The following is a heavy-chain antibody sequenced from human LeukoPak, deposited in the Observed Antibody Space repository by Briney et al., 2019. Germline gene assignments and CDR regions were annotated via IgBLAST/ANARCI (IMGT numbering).Heavy chain of an antibody. CDR3: ARGGLATIYNWFDP. D-gene: IGHD5-24*01. J-gene: IGHJ5*02. CDR2: ISYDGSNK. CDR1: GFTFSSYA. Sequence: PGRSLRLSCAASGFTFSSYAMHWVRQAPGKGLEWVAVISYDGSNKYYADSVKGRFTISRDNSKNTLYLQMNSLRAEDTAVYYCARGGLATIYNWFDPWGQGTLVTVSS. V-gene: IGHV3-30-3*01.